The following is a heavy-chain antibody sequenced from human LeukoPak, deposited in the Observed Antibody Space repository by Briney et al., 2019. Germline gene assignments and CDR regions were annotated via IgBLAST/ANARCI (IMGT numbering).Heavy chain of an antibody. CDR2: ISSTGATT. CDR3: ASEYSSSWSRAFDI. CDR1: GFTFSSYA. Sequence: PGGSLRLSCAVSGFTFSSYAMSWVSRAPGKGLEWVSAISSTGATTYYADSVKGRFTISRDNSKNTLYLQMNSLRAEDTAVYYCASEYSSSWSRAFDIWAQGTMVTVSS. V-gene: IGHV3-23*01. J-gene: IGHJ3*02. D-gene: IGHD6-13*01.